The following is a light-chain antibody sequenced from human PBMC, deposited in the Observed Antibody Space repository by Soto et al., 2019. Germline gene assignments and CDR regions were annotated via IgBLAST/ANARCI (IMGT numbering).Light chain of an antibody. CDR1: QSVSSN. CDR2: GAY. Sequence: EIVMTQSPATLSVSPGERATLSCRASQSVSSNLAWYQQNPGQAPRLLLYGAYTRATGIPARFSGSGSGTAFTLTIRRLQSEDFAVYDCQQYNNWPPYTFGQGTKLEIK. V-gene: IGKV3-15*01. J-gene: IGKJ2*01. CDR3: QQYNNWPPYT.